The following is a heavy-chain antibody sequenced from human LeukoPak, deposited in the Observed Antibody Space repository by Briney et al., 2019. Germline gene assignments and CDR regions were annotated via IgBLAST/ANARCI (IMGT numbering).Heavy chain of an antibody. CDR3: ARGSVGGYDWHYYYYGMDV. J-gene: IGHJ6*02. Sequence: ASVKVSCKASGYTFTSYDINWVRQATGQGLEWIGWMNPNSGNTGYAQKFQGRVTMTRNTSISTAYMELSSLRSEDTAVYYCARGSVGGYDWHYYYYGMDVWGQGTTVTVSS. D-gene: IGHD5-12*01. CDR1: GYTFTSYD. CDR2: MNPNSGNT. V-gene: IGHV1-8*01.